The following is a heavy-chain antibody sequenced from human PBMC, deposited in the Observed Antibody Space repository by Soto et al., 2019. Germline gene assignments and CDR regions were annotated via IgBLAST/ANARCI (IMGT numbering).Heavy chain of an antibody. CDR3: TRDRYYDATLVEY. J-gene: IGHJ4*02. V-gene: IGHV3-30-3*01. D-gene: IGHD3-22*01. CDR1: GFAFSNYA. CDR2: ISFDGSNT. Sequence: QVQLVESGGGVVQPGRSLRLSCAASGFAFSNYAMHWVRQAPGKGLEWVAVISFDGSNTYYADSVKGRFTISRDNSKNTLYLQMSSLGAEDTSVYYCTRDRYYDATLVEYGGQGTLVPVSS.